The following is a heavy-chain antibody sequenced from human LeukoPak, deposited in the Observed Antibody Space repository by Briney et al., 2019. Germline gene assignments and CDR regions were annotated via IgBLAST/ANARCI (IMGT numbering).Heavy chain of an antibody. Sequence: GGSLRLSCAASGFTFINYGMHWVRQAPGKGLEWVTIISYDGSNKYYADSVKGRFTISRENSKSTLYLQMNSLRAEDTAVYYCAKDGGPGSYYNLPRTLVYWGQGTLVTVSS. CDR2: ISYDGSNK. CDR1: GFTFINYG. CDR3: AKDGGPGSYYNLPRTLVY. D-gene: IGHD3-10*01. V-gene: IGHV3-30*18. J-gene: IGHJ4*02.